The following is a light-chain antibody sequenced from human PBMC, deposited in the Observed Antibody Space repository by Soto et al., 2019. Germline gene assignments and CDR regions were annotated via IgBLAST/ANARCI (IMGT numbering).Light chain of an antibody. CDR2: DES. V-gene: IGKV3-20*01. Sequence: EIALTQSPGTLSLSPGDRATLSCRGSQTVRNNYLAWYQQKPGQAPRLLIYDESSRATGIPDRFSGGGSGTDLTLTISRLEPEDFAVYYCQQFSSYPLTXGGGTKVDIK. CDR1: QTVRNNY. CDR3: QQFSSYPLT. J-gene: IGKJ4*01.